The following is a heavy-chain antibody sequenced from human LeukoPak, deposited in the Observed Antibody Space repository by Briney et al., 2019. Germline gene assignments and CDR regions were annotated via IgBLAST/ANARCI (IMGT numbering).Heavy chain of an antibody. D-gene: IGHD4-17*01. CDR2: IYYSGST. V-gene: IGHV4-59*08. J-gene: IGHJ3*02. CDR3: ARWIGTVRKAFDI. Sequence: SETLSLTCTVSGGSISSYYWSWIRQPPGKGLEWIGYIYYSGSTNYNPSLKSRVTISVDTSKNQFSLKLSSVTAADTAVYYCARWIGTVRKAFDIWGQGTMVTVSS. CDR1: GGSISSYY.